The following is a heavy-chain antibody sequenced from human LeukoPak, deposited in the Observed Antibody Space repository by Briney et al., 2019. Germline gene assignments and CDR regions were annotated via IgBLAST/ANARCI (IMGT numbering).Heavy chain of an antibody. Sequence: SETLSLTCTVSSGSISTSNYYWGWVRQPPGKALEWIGNIFYSGSTYYSPSLKSRVTISVDTSKNQFSLKLSSVTAADTAVYYCARCDSFAGYYYYYYYMDVWGKGTTVTVSS. J-gene: IGHJ6*03. D-gene: IGHD5-18*01. CDR3: ARCDSFAGYYYYYYYMDV. CDR1: SGSISTSNYY. CDR2: IFYSGST. V-gene: IGHV4-39*07.